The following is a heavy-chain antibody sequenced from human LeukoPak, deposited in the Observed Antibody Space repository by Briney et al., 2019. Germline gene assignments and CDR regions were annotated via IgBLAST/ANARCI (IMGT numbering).Heavy chain of an antibody. CDR1: GGSISSSSYY. CDR2: IYYSGST. V-gene: IGHV4-61*01. D-gene: IGHD2-2*01. Sequence: SETLSLTCTVSGGSISSSSYYWSWIRQPPGKGLEWIGYIYYSGSTNYNPSLKSPVTISVDTSKNQFSLKLSSVTAADTAVYYCARDQLDAFDIWGQGPMVTVSS. CDR3: ARDQLDAFDI. J-gene: IGHJ3*02.